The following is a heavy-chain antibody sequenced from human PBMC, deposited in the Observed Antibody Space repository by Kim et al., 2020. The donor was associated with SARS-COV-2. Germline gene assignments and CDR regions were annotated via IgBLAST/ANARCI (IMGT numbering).Heavy chain of an antibody. J-gene: IGHJ6*02. CDR1: GFTFSSYR. Sequence: GGSLRLSCAASGFTFSSYRMHWVRQGPGKGLVWVSRINSDGSSADYADSVKGRFTISRDNAKNTLYLQMNSLRAEDTAVYYCAVHGSGLDRMDVWGQGTT. V-gene: IGHV3-74*01. CDR3: AVHGSGLDRMDV. CDR2: INSDGSSA. D-gene: IGHD3-10*01.